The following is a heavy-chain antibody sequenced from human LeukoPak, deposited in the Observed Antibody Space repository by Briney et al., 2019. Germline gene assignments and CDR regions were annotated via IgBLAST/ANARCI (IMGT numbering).Heavy chain of an antibody. CDR1: GVTVSSNH. CDR2: IFSGGGT. Sequence: GGSLRLSCAVSGVTVSSNHMSWVRRAPGKGLEWVSAIFSGGGTYYADSVKGRFTLSRDISKNTLYLQMNSLRADDTAVYYCVRDASWGQGTLVTVSS. CDR3: VRDAS. V-gene: IGHV3-66*01. J-gene: IGHJ4*02.